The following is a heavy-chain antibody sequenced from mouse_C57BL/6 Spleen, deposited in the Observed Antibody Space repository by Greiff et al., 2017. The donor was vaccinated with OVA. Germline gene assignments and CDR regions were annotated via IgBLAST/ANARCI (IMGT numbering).Heavy chain of an antibody. D-gene: IGHD3-1*01. CDR3: ARHSGDAMDY. Sequence: VQLQQPGAELVKPGASVKLSCKASGYTFTSYWMQWVKQRPGQGLEWIGEIDPSDSYTNYNQKFKGQATLTVDTSSSTAYMQLSSLTSEDSAVYYCARHSGDAMDYWGQGTSVTVSS. CDR2: IDPSDSYT. J-gene: IGHJ4*01. V-gene: IGHV1-50*01. CDR1: GYTFTSYW.